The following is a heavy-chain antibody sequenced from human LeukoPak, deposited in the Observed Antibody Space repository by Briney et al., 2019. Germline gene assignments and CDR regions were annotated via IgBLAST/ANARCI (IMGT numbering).Heavy chain of an antibody. D-gene: IGHD5-24*01. CDR2: INPSGGST. Sequence: ASVKVSCRTSGYTFSGYYMHWVRQAPGQGLEWMGIINPSGGSTSYAQKFQGRVTMTRDTSTSTVYMELSSLRSEDTAVYYCARDSNSSPPSRENWFDPWGQGTLVTVSS. CDR1: GYTFSGYY. CDR3: ARDSNSSPPSRENWFDP. J-gene: IGHJ5*02. V-gene: IGHV1-46*01.